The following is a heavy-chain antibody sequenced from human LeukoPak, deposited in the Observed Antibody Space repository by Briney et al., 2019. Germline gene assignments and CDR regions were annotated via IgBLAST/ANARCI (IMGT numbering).Heavy chain of an antibody. D-gene: IGHD5/OR15-5a*01. CDR1: GFIFSNFG. CDR2: ISDSGNNR. Sequence: SGGSLRLSCAASGFIFSNFGMSWVRQAPRKGLEWVSGISDSGNNRHYADSVKGRFTISRDNSKNTLYFQLNNLRAEDTAVYYCAKHLSNPQGDWGQGTLVTVSS. V-gene: IGHV3-23*01. J-gene: IGHJ4*02. CDR3: AKHLSNPQGD.